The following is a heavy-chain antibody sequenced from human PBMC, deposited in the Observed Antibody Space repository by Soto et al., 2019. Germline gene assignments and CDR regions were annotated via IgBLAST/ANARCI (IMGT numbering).Heavy chain of an antibody. CDR1: GFTFSSYA. J-gene: IGHJ6*02. CDR2: ISGSGGST. CDR3: AIRGYSGYGGYYYYYGMDV. Sequence: PGVSLRLSCAASGFTFSSYAMSWVRQAPGKGLEWVSAISGSGGSTYYADSVKGRFTISRDNSKNTLYLQMNSLRAEDTAVYYCAIRGYSGYGGYYYYYGMDVWGQGTTVTVSS. V-gene: IGHV3-23*01. D-gene: IGHD5-12*01.